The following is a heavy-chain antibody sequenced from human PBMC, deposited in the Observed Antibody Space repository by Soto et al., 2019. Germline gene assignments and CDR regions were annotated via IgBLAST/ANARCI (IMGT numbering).Heavy chain of an antibody. V-gene: IGHV1-8*01. Sequence: ASVKVSCKASGYTFTSYDINWVRQATGQGLEWMGWMNPNSGNTGYAQKFQGRVTMTRNTSISTAYMELSSLRSEDTAVYYCARGGLTIAARPFSWFDPWGQGTLVTVSS. CDR3: ARGGLTIAARPFSWFDP. J-gene: IGHJ5*02. CDR2: MNPNSGNT. D-gene: IGHD6-6*01. CDR1: GYTFTSYD.